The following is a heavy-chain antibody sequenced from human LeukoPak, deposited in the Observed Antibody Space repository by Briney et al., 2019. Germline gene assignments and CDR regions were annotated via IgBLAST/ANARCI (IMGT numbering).Heavy chain of an antibody. J-gene: IGHJ4*02. D-gene: IGHD3-10*01. Sequence: SETLSLTCTVSGGSISSYFWTWIRQPAGKGLEWIGRIYSSGSTNYNPSLKSRLTMSVDTSKNQFSLKLTSVTAADTAVYYCAGGVSNLDYWGQGTLVTVSS. CDR1: GGSISSYF. CDR3: AGGVSNLDY. CDR2: IYSSGST. V-gene: IGHV4-4*07.